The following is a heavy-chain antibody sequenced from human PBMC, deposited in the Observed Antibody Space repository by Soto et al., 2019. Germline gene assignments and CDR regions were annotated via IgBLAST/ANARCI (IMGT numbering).Heavy chain of an antibody. D-gene: IGHD1-26*01. J-gene: IGHJ4*02. CDR2: ISSDGSNK. Sequence: GVCLRLSCAASGFTFSSHAMHCVLQAPGKGLEWGTLISSDGSNKYYADSVKGRFTTSRDNSKNTMYLQMNSLRVEDTAVYYCARDDEGGSDCDLGYWGQGALVTVSS. CDR3: ARDDEGGSDCDLGY. CDR1: GFTFSSHA. V-gene: IGHV3-30-3*01.